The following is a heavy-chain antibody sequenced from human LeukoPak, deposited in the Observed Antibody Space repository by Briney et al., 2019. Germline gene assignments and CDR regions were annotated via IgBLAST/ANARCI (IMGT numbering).Heavy chain of an antibody. CDR3: ARGEIAVAGTRWLY. J-gene: IGHJ4*02. CDR1: GFTFDDYG. Sequence: GGSLRLSCAASGFTFDDYGMSWVRQAPGKGLEWVSGINWNGVITSYADSVKGRFTISRDNAKKSLYLQMHSLRAEDTALYYCARGEIAVAGTRWLYWGQGTLVTVSS. CDR2: INWNGVIT. V-gene: IGHV3-20*04. D-gene: IGHD6-19*01.